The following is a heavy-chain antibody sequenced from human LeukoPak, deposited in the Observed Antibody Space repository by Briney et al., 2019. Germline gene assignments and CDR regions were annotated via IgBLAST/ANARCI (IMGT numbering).Heavy chain of an antibody. CDR2: ISYDGSNK. CDR3: ARERTDSYHLLYGLDY. D-gene: IGHD2-2*02. J-gene: IGHJ4*01. Sequence: GGSLRLSCAASGFTFSSYAMHWVRQAPGKGLEWVAVISYDGSNKYYADSVKGRFTISRDNSKNTLYLQMNSLRAEDTAVYYCARERTDSYHLLYGLDYWGHVSLVNIS. CDR1: GFTFSSYA. V-gene: IGHV3-30-3*01.